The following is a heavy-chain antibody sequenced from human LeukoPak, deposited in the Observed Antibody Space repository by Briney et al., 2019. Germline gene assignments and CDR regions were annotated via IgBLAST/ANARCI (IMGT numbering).Heavy chain of an antibody. J-gene: IGHJ4*02. D-gene: IGHD2-2*01. CDR3: ARRDCSSTSCYLGVDH. CDR2: MNPNTGNT. Sequence: ASVKVSCKASGYTFTSHDLNWVRQATGQGLEWMGRMNPNTGNTGYAQKFQGRVTMTRDTSISTAYMELSSLRSDDTAVYYCARRDCSSTSCYLGVDHWGQGTLVTVSS. CDR1: GYTFTSHD. V-gene: IGHV1-8*01.